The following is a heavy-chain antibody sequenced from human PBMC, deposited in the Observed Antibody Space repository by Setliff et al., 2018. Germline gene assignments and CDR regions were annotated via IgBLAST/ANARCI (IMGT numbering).Heavy chain of an antibody. V-gene: IGHV3-15*01. Sequence: GGSLRLSCVASGFTFRNLWMTWVRQAPGKGLEWVGRIKSNPDGGTTDYAAHVKGRFTISRDDSKNTLYLQMNSLKTEDTAVYYCTTDPSPTFGGVIGAAFDFWGQGTMVTVSS. CDR2: IKSNPDGGTT. CDR1: GFTFRNLW. D-gene: IGHD3-16*01. CDR3: TTDPSPTFGGVIGAAFDF. J-gene: IGHJ3*01.